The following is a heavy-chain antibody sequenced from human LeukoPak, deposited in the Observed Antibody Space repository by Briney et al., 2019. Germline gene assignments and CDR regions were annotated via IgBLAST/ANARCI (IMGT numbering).Heavy chain of an antibody. CDR1: GFTVSSNY. V-gene: IGHV3-66*01. CDR3: ASKDPYDSRAYLLDH. D-gene: IGHD3-22*01. CDR2: IYSGGST. J-gene: IGHJ4*02. Sequence: GGSLRLSCAASGFTVSSNYMSWVRQAPGKGLEWVSIIYSGGSTYYADSVKGRFTISRDSSKNRLYLQMNSLRAEDTAVYYCASKDPYDSRAYLLDHWGQGTLVTVSS.